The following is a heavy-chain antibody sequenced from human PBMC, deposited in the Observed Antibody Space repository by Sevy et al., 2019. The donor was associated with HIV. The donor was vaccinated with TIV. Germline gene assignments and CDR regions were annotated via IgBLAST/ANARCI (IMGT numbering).Heavy chain of an antibody. CDR2: IRSKAYGGTT. J-gene: IGHJ4*02. V-gene: IGHV3-49*03. CDR3: TRLVALYYHGSGSYYRAHDY. Sequence: GGSLRLSCTASGFTFGDYAMSWFRQAPGKGLEWLGFIRSKAYGGTTEYAASGKGRFTISRDESKSIAYMKMDSQKTEDTAVYYCTRLVALYYHGSGSYYRAHDYWGQGTLVTVSS. D-gene: IGHD3-10*01. CDR1: GFTFGDYA.